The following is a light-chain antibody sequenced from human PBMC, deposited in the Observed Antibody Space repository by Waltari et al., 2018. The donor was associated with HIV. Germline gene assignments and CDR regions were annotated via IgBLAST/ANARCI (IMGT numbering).Light chain of an antibody. CDR3: QQYGSSIS. CDR2: GAS. V-gene: IGKV3-20*01. J-gene: IGKJ2*03. Sequence: EIVLTQSPGTLSLSPGDRATLSCRASQSLDSSYLAWYQHSPGQAPRLLFYGASHRASGIPDRFSGSGSGTDFTLTIGRLEPEDFAVYYCQQYGSSISFGQGTKVEIK. CDR1: QSLDSSY.